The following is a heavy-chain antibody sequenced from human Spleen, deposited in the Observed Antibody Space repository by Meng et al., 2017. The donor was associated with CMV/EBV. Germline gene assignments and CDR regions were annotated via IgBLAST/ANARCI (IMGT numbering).Heavy chain of an antibody. CDR2: IYYSGST. V-gene: IGHV4-31*03. D-gene: IGHD4/OR15-4a*01. Sequence: SETLSLTCTVSGGSVSSGGYYWTWIRQHPGKGLEWIGYIYYSGSTYYNPSLKSRVTISVDTSKKQFSLTLSSVTAADTAMYYCARGSDSTISGRRYFDYWGQGTLVTVSS. CDR1: GGSVSSGGYY. J-gene: IGHJ4*02. CDR3: ARGSDSTISGRRYFDY.